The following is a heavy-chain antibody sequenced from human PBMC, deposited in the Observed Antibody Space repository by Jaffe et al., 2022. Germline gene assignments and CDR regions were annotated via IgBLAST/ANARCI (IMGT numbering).Heavy chain of an antibody. CDR3: ARDGDITMVRGVIEH. V-gene: IGHV4-61*02. Sequence: QVQLQESGPGLVKPSQTLSLTCTVSGGSISSGSYYWSWIRQPAGKGLEWIGRIYTSGSTNYNPSLKSRVTISVDTSKNQFSLKLSSVTAADTAVYYCARDGDITMVRGVIEHWGQGTLVTVSS. CDR2: IYTSGST. CDR1: GGSISSGSYY. D-gene: IGHD3-10*01. J-gene: IGHJ5*02.